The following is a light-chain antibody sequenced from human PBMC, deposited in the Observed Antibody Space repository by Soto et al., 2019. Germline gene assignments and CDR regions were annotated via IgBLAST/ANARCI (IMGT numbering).Light chain of an antibody. CDR3: CSYTSTDIPYV. Sequence: QSVLTQTGSVSGSPGQSSTISCTGTSSDVGGYRYVSWFQQHPGKAPKLIIYEVSHRPSGVSSRFSGSKSDNTASLTISGLQADDEADYYCCSYTSTDIPYVFGTGTKVTVL. J-gene: IGLJ1*01. CDR2: EVS. CDR1: SSDVGGYRY. V-gene: IGLV2-14*01.